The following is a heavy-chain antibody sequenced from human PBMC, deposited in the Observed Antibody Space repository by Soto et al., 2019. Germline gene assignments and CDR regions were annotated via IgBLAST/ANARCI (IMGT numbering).Heavy chain of an antibody. J-gene: IGHJ4*02. CDR1: GFTFSSYA. V-gene: IGHV3-30*10. CDR3: AKDLSVLATLESFAY. Sequence: GGSLILSCAASGFTFSSYAMHWVRQAPGKGLEWVAVIAYDGSKNYYTDSVKGRFTISRDNSKNTLFLEMNSLRPEDTAVYFCAKDLSVLATLESFAYWGQGTLVTV. CDR2: IAYDGSKN.